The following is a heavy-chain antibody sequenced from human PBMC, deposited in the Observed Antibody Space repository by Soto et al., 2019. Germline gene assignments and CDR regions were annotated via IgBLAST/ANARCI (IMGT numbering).Heavy chain of an antibody. V-gene: IGHV4-61*05. CDR2: IFYTGTT. CDR1: GDSFSSDSISNYY. Sequence: SETLSLTCTVSGDSFSSDSISNYYWSWIRQPPGKGLGWIGYIFYTGTTKYYPSLESRATISLDKSKNQFSLILSSVTAADTAVYYCARHISPYDMLTGSFDPWGQGTLVTVSS. J-gene: IGHJ5*02. CDR3: ARHISPYDMLTGSFDP. D-gene: IGHD3-9*01.